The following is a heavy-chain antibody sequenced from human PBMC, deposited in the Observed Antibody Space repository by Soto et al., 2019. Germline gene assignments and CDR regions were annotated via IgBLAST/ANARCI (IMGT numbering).Heavy chain of an antibody. J-gene: IGHJ6*02. CDR2: IWYDGSNK. D-gene: IGHD6-19*01. V-gene: IGHV3-33*01. Sequence: QVQLVESGGGVVQPGRSLRLSCAASGFTFSSYGMHWVRQAPGKGLEWVAVIWYDGSNKYYADSVKGRFTISRDNSKNTLYLQMNSLGAEDTAVYYCARVSREQWLVPSGYYYYGMDVWGQGTTVTVSS. CDR1: GFTFSSYG. CDR3: ARVSREQWLVPSGYYYYGMDV.